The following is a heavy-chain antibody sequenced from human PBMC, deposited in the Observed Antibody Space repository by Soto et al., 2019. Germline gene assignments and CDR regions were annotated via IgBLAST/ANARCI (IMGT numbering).Heavy chain of an antibody. D-gene: IGHD3-10*01. CDR2: INHSGST. CDR1: GGSFSGYY. J-gene: IGHJ6*03. CDR3: ARVFYNILVRGIKSHPRYYYMDV. Sequence: SETLSLTCAVYGGSFSGYYWSWIRQPPGKGLEWIGEINHSGSTNYNPSLKSRVTISVDTSKNQFSLKLSSVTAADTAVYYCARVFYNILVRGIKSHPRYYYMDVWGKGTTVTVSS. V-gene: IGHV4-34*01.